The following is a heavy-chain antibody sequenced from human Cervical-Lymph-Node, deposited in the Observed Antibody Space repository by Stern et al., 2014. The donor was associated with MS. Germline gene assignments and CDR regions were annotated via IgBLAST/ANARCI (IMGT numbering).Heavy chain of an antibody. CDR3: ARDGRSV. Sequence: VQLEESGGGVVQPGRSLRLSCAASGFTFSSYTMHWVRLAPGKGLELVAVISKDRNSKVYADSVKGRFTISRDNSKNTLFLQMNSLRTEDTAVYYCARDGRSVWGQGTLVTVSS. J-gene: IGHJ4*02. V-gene: IGHV3-30-3*01. CDR2: ISKDRNSK. CDR1: GFTFSSYT.